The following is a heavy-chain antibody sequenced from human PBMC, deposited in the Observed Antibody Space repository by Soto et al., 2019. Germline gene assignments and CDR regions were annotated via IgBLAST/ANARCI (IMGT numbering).Heavy chain of an antibody. Sequence: PSETLSLTCAVCGGSVSSGSYYWSWIRQPPGKGLEWIGEINHSGSTNYNPSLKSRVTISVDTSKNQFSLKLSSVTAADTAVYYCARVRTTYYYDSSGYYLDPWGQGTLVTVSS. CDR3: ARVRTTYYYDSSGYYLDP. CDR1: GGSVSSGSYY. CDR2: INHSGST. J-gene: IGHJ5*02. D-gene: IGHD3-22*01. V-gene: IGHV4-61*01.